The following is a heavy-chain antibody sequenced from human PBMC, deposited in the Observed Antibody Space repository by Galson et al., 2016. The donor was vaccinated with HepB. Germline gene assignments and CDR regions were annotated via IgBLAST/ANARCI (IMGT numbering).Heavy chain of an antibody. CDR1: GFTFSSYG. CDR3: VRDVAGHYDFHYYYCMDV. J-gene: IGHJ6*03. V-gene: IGHV3-33*01. CDR2: IWYDGSNK. Sequence: SLRLSCAASGFTFSSYGMHWVRQAPGKGLEWVAVIWYDGSNKYYADSVKGRFTISRDNSKNTLYLQMNSLRAEDTAVYYCVRDVAGHYDFHYYYCMDVWGKGTTVTVSS. D-gene: IGHD3-3*01.